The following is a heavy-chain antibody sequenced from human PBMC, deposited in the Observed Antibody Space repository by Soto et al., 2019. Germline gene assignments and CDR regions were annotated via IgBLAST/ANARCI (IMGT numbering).Heavy chain of an antibody. D-gene: IGHD2-2*01. J-gene: IGHJ6*03. CDR2: IKSKTDGGTT. Sequence: GGSLRLSCAASGFTFSNAWMSWVRQAPGKGLEWVGRIKSKTDGGTTDYAAPVKGRFTISRDDSKNTLYLQMNSLKTEDTAVYYCTTYRRGYCSSTSCQIPDRYYYYYMDVWGKATTVTVFS. CDR3: TTYRRGYCSSTSCQIPDRYYYYYMDV. CDR1: GFTFSNAW. V-gene: IGHV3-15*01.